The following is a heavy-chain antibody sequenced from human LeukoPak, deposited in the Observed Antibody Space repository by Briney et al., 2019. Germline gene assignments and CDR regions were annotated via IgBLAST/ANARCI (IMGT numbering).Heavy chain of an antibody. J-gene: IGHJ5*02. Sequence: ASVKVSCKASGYSLTNYDIHWLRQATGQGLEWMGCMNPKSGETGYAQNCQGRAIMTRDTSTNTAYMELRSLTSEDTAVYYCARDYGGNSGWFDPWGQGTVVTVSS. CDR2: MNPKSGET. D-gene: IGHD4-23*01. CDR1: GYSLTNYD. CDR3: ARDYGGNSGWFDP. V-gene: IGHV1-8*01.